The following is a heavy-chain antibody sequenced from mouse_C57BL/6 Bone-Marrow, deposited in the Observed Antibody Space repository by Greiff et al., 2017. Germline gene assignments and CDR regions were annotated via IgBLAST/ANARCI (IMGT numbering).Heavy chain of an antibody. CDR3: ARIGIYYGNPYYFDY. J-gene: IGHJ2*01. V-gene: IGHV1-53*01. CDR2: INPSNGGT. Sequence: VQLQQSGTELVKPGASVKLSCKASGYTFTSYWMHWVKQRPGQGLEWIGNINPSNGGTNYNEKFKSKATLTVDKSSSTAYMQLSSLTSEDSAVYYCARIGIYYGNPYYFDYWGQGTTLTVSS. CDR1: GYTFTSYW. D-gene: IGHD2-1*01.